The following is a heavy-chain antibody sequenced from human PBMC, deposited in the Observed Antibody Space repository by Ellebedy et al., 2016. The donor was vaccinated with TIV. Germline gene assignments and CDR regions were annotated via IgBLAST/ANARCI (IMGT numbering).Heavy chain of an antibody. CDR3: ARSLQYTYSPGSGDH. D-gene: IGHD3-10*01. CDR1: GLPFSMFW. V-gene: IGHV3-7*03. Sequence: GESLKISCTASGLPFSMFWRSWVRPAPGKELEWVANINQDGREKDYVDSVKGRFTISRDNAKNSVDLHMNGLRAEDTAIYYCARSLQYTYSPGSGDHWGQGTLVAVSP. J-gene: IGHJ4*02. CDR2: INQDGREK.